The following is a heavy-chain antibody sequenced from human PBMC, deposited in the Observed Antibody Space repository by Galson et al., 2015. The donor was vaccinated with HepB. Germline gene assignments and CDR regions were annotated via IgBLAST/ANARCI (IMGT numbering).Heavy chain of an antibody. V-gene: IGHV3-23*01. CDR3: AKEKTLYGSAEDKGWFDP. D-gene: IGHD3-10*01. CDR1: GFTFSSYA. J-gene: IGHJ5*02. Sequence: SLRLSCAASGFTFSSYAMSWVRQAPGKGLEWVSAISGSGGSTYYADSVKGRFTISRDNSKNTLYLQMNSLRAEDTAVYYCAKEKTLYGSAEDKGWFDPWGQGTLVTVSS. CDR2: ISGSGGST.